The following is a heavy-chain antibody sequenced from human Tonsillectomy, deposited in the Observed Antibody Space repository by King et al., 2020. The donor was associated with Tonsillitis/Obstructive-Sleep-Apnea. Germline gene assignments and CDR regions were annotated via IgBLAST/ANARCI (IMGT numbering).Heavy chain of an antibody. J-gene: IGHJ4*02. D-gene: IGHD4-17*01. CDR1: GFTFSTYD. CDR2: MWYTGNNK. V-gene: IGHV3-33*01. Sequence: QLVQSGGGVVQPGRSLRLSCAASGFTFSTYDMHWVRQAPGKGLNWVALMWYTGNNKYYADSVKGRFTVSRDNSKNTLYLQMNSLRAEDTAIYYCARGGREPGLGDSYYFDYWGQGTLVTVSS. CDR3: ARGGREPGLGDSYYFDY.